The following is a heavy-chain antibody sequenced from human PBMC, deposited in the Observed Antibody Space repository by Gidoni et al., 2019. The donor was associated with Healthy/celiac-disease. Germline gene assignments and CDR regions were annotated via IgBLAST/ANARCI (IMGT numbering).Heavy chain of an antibody. J-gene: IGHJ2*01. D-gene: IGHD6-19*01. Sequence: QVTLKESGPVLVKPTETLTLTCTVSGFSLSNARMGVSWIRQPPGKALGWLEHIFSNDKKSYSTSLKSRLTISKDTSKSKVVLTMTNMDPVDTATYYCARAQIAVAGDWYFDLWGRGTLVTVSS. CDR3: ARAQIAVAGDWYFDL. CDR2: IFSNDKK. V-gene: IGHV2-26*01. CDR1: GFSLSNARMG.